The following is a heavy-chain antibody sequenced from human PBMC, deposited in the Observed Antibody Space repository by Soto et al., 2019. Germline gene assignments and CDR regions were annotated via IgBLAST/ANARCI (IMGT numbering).Heavy chain of an antibody. CDR3: ARGPPPNGYSGYDRLGYYYGMDV. CDR2: IIPVFGTA. D-gene: IGHD5-12*01. CDR1: GGTFSSYA. J-gene: IGHJ6*02. V-gene: IGHV1-69*01. Sequence: QVQLVQSGAEVKKPGSSVKVSCKASGGTFSSYAISWVRQAPGQGLEWMGGIIPVFGTANYAQKFQGRVTITADESTSTAYMELSSLRSEDTAVYYCARGPPPNGYSGYDRLGYYYGMDVWGQGTTVTVSS.